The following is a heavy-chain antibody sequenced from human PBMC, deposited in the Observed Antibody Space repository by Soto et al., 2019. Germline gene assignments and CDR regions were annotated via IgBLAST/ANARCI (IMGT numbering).Heavy chain of an antibody. Sequence: QVQLVQSGAEVKKPGASVTVSCKFSGYNFINYGMTWVRQAPGQGLEWMGWISGSNGATKYAQRVQARVTLTTDTSTNTAYMERRSLRLDDTAVYYGARDSKWLIINGNWFDSWGQGTLVTVSS. V-gene: IGHV1-18*04. CDR1: GYNFINYG. CDR2: ISGSNGAT. D-gene: IGHD5-12*01. CDR3: ARDSKWLIINGNWFDS. J-gene: IGHJ5*01.